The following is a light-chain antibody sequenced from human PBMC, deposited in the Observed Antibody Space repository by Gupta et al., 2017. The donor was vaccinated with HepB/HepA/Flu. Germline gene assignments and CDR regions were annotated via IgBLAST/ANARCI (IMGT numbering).Light chain of an antibody. CDR3: QQSHSTPKT. Sequence: DIQMPQSPSSLSASVGDRVTITCRASQGIGNYLNWYQQKLGKAPKILIDAGSSLQSGVPSRFSGNGSGTEFTLTISSLQPEDFATYYCQQSHSTPKTFGQGTKVEIK. CDR1: QGIGNY. CDR2: AGS. J-gene: IGKJ1*01. V-gene: IGKV1-39*01.